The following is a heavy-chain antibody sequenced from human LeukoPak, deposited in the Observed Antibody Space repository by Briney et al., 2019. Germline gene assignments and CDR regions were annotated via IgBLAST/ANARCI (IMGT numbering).Heavy chain of an antibody. Sequence: GASVKVSCKASGFTFTNSAIQWVRQARGQRLEWMGWIVVGSGNTNYAQKFQERVTITRDMSTSTVYMELSSLRSEGTAVYYCAAWSLDGGYDSVLFDYWDQGTLVTVSS. CDR1: GFTFTNSA. CDR3: AAWSLDGGYDSVLFDY. J-gene: IGHJ4*02. D-gene: IGHD5-12*01. CDR2: IVVGSGNT. V-gene: IGHV1-58*02.